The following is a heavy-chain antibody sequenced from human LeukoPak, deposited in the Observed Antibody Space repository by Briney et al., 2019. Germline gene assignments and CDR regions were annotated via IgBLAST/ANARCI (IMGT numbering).Heavy chain of an antibody. V-gene: IGHV1-2*02. D-gene: IGHD2-2*01. CDR1: GYTFTDYY. CDR2: INPNSGGT. J-gene: IGHJ6*02. Sequence: ASVKVSCKASGYTFTDYYMHWVRQAPGQGLEWMGWINPNSGGTNYAQKFQGRVTMTRDTSISTAYMELSRLRSDDTAVYYCARDGVVVPAEGMDVWGQGTTVTVSS. CDR3: ARDGVVVPAEGMDV.